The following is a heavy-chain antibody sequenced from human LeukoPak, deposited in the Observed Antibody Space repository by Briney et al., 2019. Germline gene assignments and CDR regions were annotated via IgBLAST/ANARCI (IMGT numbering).Heavy chain of an antibody. D-gene: IGHD5-18*01. Sequence: SGGSLRLSCAASGFSFSSYWMSWVRQSPGKGLEWVANIKQDGNEKYYVDSVKGRFTISRDNAKNSLFLQMNILRAEDTAVYYCAGGDTYGYLFDYWGQGTLVTVSS. V-gene: IGHV3-7*01. CDR1: GFSFSSYW. CDR2: IKQDGNEK. J-gene: IGHJ4*02. CDR3: AGGDTYGYLFDY.